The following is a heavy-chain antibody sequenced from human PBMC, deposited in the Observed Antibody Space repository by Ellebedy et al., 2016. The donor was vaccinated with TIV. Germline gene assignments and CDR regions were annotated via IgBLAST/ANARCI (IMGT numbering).Heavy chain of an antibody. Sequence: GESLKISCAASGFTFSIYAMSWVRQAPGKGLEWVAVISYDGSNKYYADSVTGRFAISRDNSKNTLYLQMTSLGAEDTAVYYCARGAGITIVRGVTNYWGQGTLVTVSS. J-gene: IGHJ4*02. CDR2: ISYDGSNK. D-gene: IGHD3-10*01. CDR1: GFTFSIYA. CDR3: ARGAGITIVRGVTNY. V-gene: IGHV3-30*09.